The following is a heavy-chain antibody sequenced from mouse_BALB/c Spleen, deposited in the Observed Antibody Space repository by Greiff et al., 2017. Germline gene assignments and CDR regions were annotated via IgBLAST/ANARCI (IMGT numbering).Heavy chain of an antibody. CDR1: GYTFTSYY. CDR2: INPSNGGT. D-gene: IGHD3-1*01. J-gene: IGHJ4*01. Sequence: QVQLQQSGAELVKPGASVKLSCKASGYTFTSYYMYWVKQRPGQGLEWIGGINPSNGGTNFNEKFKGKATLTADKSSSTAYMQLSSLTSENSAVYFCARSTARATYYAMDYWGQGTSVTVSS. V-gene: IGHV1-53*01. CDR3: ARSTARATYYAMDY.